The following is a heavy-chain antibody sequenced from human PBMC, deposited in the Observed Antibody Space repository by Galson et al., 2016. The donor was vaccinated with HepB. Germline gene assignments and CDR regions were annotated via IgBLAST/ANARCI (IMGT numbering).Heavy chain of an antibody. CDR2: ISYHGTTA. Sequence: SLRLSCAASGFTFSDYAIQWVRQAPGKGLEWVSVISYHGTTAYYADSLKGRFTVSRDNSKNTLYLHLSSLRFEDTAIYYCARGNYYGSGSYSYGAFYWGQGTVVIVSS. D-gene: IGHD3-10*01. V-gene: IGHV3-30*04. J-gene: IGHJ4*02. CDR1: GFTFSDYA. CDR3: ARGNYYGSGSYSYGAFY.